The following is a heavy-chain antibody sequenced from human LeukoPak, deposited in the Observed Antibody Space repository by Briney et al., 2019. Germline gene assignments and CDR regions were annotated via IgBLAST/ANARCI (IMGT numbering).Heavy chain of an antibody. CDR1: GLTFSSHW. CDR2: ITNDGSST. D-gene: IGHD1-14*01. V-gene: IGHV3-74*01. J-gene: IGHJ4*02. CDR3: ATQQEGNPAY. Sequence: TGGSLRLSCAASGLTFSSHWMHWVRHAPGKGLVWVSRITNDGSSTTYADSVKGRFTISRDNAKNMLYLQVNSLRAEDTAVYYCATQQEGNPAYWGQGTLVTVSS.